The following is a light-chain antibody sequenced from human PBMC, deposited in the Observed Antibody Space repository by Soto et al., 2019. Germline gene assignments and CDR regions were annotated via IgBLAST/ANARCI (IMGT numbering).Light chain of an antibody. V-gene: IGLV2-23*01. CDR2: EGT. CDR1: SSDVGSYNL. Sequence: QSVLTQPASVSGSPGQSITISCTGTSSDVGSYNLVSWYQHHPGKAPKFMIYEGTKRPSGVSSRFSGSKSGNTASLTISGLQAEDEAYYYCCSYAGSYTWVFGSGTKVTVL. J-gene: IGLJ1*01. CDR3: CSYAGSYTWV.